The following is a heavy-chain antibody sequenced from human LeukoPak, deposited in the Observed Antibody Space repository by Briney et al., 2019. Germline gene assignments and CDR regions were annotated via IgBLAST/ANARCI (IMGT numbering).Heavy chain of an antibody. D-gene: IGHD2-15*01. CDR2: ISGSGGNT. CDR1: GFTFSSYA. V-gene: IGHV3-23*01. CDR3: AKVRVSAAKTPESPGFDP. J-gene: IGHJ5*02. Sequence: PGGSLRLSCAASGFTFSSYAMSWVRQAPGKGLEWVSTISGSGGNTYYTDSVKGRFTISRDNSKNTLYLQMNSLRAEDTAVYYCAKVRVSAAKTPESPGFDPWGQGTLVTVSS.